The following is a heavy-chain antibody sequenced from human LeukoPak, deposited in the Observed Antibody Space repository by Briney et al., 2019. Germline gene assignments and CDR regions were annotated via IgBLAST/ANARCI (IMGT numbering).Heavy chain of an antibody. CDR2: INPNRGAT. J-gene: IGHJ5*01. V-gene: IGHV1-2*02. Sequence: ASVKVSCKASGYTFTGYYVLWVRQAPGQGREWMGWINPNRGATNYAQKFQGRVTMTRDTSISTAYMELSVLKSDDTAVDFCARWVGYSNWSDPWGQGTPVTVSS. D-gene: IGHD2-15*01. CDR3: ARWVGYSNWSDP. CDR1: GYTFTGYY.